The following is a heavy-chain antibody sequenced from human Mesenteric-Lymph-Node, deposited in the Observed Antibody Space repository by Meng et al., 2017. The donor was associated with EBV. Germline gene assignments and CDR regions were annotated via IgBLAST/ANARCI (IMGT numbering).Heavy chain of an antibody. CDR3: ARENPARGNWFDP. Sequence: EPLTEPDPGRVKPSQTLSLPCTVSGGSVSSTSYYWSWIRQPPGKRLEWIGYVYYSGSTNYNPSLKSRVTISVDTSKNQFSLNLYSVTAADTAVYYCARENPARGNWFDPWGQGALVTVSS. CDR2: VYYSGST. D-gene: IGHD3-10*01. CDR1: GGSVSSTSYY. V-gene: IGHV4-61*01. J-gene: IGHJ5*02.